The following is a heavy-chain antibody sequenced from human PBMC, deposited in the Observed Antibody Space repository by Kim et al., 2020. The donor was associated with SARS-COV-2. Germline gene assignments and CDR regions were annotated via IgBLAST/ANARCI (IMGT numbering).Heavy chain of an antibody. J-gene: IGHJ3*02. V-gene: IGHV3-23*03. Sequence: THYADSMKGRFTISRANSKNPLYLQMNSRSADDMAVSYCAKEVGVTGAFDIWGQGTMVTVSS. CDR3: AKEVGVTGAFDI. CDR2: T. D-gene: IGHD1-26*01.